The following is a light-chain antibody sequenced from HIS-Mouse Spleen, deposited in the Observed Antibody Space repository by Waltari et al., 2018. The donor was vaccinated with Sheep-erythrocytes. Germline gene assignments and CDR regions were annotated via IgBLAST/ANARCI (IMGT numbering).Light chain of an antibody. Sequence: QSALTQPRSVSESPGQSVTISGTGTSSDAGGYNFVSWYQQHPGKAPKLMIYDVSKRPSGVPDRFSGSKSGNTASLTISGLQAEDEADYYCCSYAGSYNHVFATGTKVTVL. CDR2: DVS. J-gene: IGLJ1*01. V-gene: IGLV2-11*01. CDR1: SSDAGGYNF. CDR3: CSYAGSYNHV.